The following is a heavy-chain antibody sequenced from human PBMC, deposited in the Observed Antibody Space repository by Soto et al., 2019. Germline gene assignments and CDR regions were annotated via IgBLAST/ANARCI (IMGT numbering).Heavy chain of an antibody. Sequence: GESLKISCKGSGYSFTSYWIGWVRQMPGKGLEWMGIIYPGDSDTRYSPSFQGQVTISADESTSTVFMELSSLRSDDTAVYYCARGGHIAVVTASFDYWGQGTLVTVSS. CDR2: IYPGDSDT. J-gene: IGHJ4*02. D-gene: IGHD2-21*02. CDR1: GYSFTSYW. V-gene: IGHV5-51*01. CDR3: ARGGHIAVVTASFDY.